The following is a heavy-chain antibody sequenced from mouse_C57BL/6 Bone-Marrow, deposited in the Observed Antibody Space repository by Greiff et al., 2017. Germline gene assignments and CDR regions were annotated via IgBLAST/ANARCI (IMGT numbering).Heavy chain of an antibody. CDR2: INPGSGGT. J-gene: IGHJ2*01. CDR3: ARREDTTAFDY. V-gene: IGHV1-54*01. Sequence: VQLVESGAELVRPGTSVKVSCKASGYAFTNYLIEWVKQRPGQGLEWIGVINPGSGGTNYNEKFKGKATLTADKSSSTAYMQLSSLTSEDSAVYFSARREDTTAFDYWGQGTTLTVSS. CDR1: GYAFTNYL. D-gene: IGHD1-2*01.